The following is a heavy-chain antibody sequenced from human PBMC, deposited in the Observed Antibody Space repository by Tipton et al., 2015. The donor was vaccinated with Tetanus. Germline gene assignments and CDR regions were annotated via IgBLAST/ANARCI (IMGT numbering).Heavy chain of an antibody. Sequence: SLRLSCAASGFTFSSHWMSWVRQAPGKGLEWGANIKQDGSEKYYVDSVKGRFTISRDNAKNSLYLQMNSLRVEDTAVYYCARRPGMDVWGQETTVPVS. CDR2: IKQDGSEK. J-gene: IGHJ6*02. CDR1: GFTFSSHW. V-gene: IGHV3-7*01. CDR3: ARRPGMDV. D-gene: IGHD6-6*01.